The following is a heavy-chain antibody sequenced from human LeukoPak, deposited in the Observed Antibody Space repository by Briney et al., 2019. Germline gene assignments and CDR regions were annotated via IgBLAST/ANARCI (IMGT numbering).Heavy chain of an antibody. CDR1: GYTFTGYY. V-gene: IGHV1-2*02. D-gene: IGHD3-3*01. Sequence: ASVKVSCKASGYTFTGYYMHWVRQAPGQGLEWMGWINPNSGGTNYAQKFQGRVTMTRDTSISTAYMELSRLRSDDTAVYYCARGLWSGPLYYYYYMDVWGKGTTVTVSS. CDR2: INPNSGGT. CDR3: ARGLWSGPLYYYYYMDV. J-gene: IGHJ6*03.